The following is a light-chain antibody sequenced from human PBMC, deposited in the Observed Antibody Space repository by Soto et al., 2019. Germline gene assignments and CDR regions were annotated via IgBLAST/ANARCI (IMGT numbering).Light chain of an antibody. V-gene: IGLV2-14*03. CDR2: DVT. CDR1: NSDIGSYHS. CDR3: SSYTRSSTYV. Sequence: QSVLTQPASVSGSPGQSITISCTGTNSDIGSYHSVSWHQQHPGQAPKLIIYDVTNRASEIPDRFSASKSGNTASLTISGLQTGDEADYYCSSYTRSSTYVFGTGTKLTVL. J-gene: IGLJ1*01.